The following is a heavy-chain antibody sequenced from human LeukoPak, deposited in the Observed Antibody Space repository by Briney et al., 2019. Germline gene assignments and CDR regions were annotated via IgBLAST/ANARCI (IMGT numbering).Heavy chain of an antibody. CDR3: AKDKIAAAGTFDY. CDR1: GFTFSSYG. D-gene: IGHD6-13*01. J-gene: IGHJ4*02. Sequence: PGGSLRLSCAASGFTFSSYGMHWVRQAPGKGLEWVAVTSYDGSNKYYADSVKGRFTISRDNSKNTLYLQMNSLRAEDTAVYYCAKDKIAAAGTFDYWGQGTLVTVSS. CDR2: TSYDGSNK. V-gene: IGHV3-30*18.